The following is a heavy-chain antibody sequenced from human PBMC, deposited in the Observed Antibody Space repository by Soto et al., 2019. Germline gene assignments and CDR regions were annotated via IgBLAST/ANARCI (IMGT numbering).Heavy chain of an antibody. CDR2: IYYSGST. CDR1: GGSISSSSYY. V-gene: IGHV4-39*01. Sequence: SETLSLTCTVSGGSISSSSYYWGWIRQPPGKRLEWIGSIYYSGSTYYNPSLKSRVTISVDTSKNQFSLKLSSVTAADTAVYYSARQYYYGSGSPPNYYGMDVWGQGTTVTVSS. J-gene: IGHJ6*02. CDR3: ARQYYYGSGSPPNYYGMDV. D-gene: IGHD3-10*01.